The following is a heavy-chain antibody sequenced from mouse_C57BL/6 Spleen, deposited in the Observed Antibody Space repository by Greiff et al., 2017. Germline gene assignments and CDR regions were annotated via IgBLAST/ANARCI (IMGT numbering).Heavy chain of an antibody. CDR3: ANNYYGSSYRYFDV. V-gene: IGHV2-3*01. J-gene: IGHJ1*03. Sequence: VHLQESGRGLVAPSQSLSITCTVSGFSLTSYGVSWVRQPPGKGLEWLGVIWGDGNTNSPSALISRLCISKDNSQSEVFLKLNSLQTDDTATYYCANNYYGSSYRYFDVWGTGITVTVSS. CDR2: IWGDGNT. CDR1: GFSLTSYG. D-gene: IGHD1-1*01.